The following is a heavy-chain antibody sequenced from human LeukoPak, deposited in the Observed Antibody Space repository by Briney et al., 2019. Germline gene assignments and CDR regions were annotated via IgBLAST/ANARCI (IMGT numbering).Heavy chain of an antibody. J-gene: IGHJ4*02. D-gene: IGHD1-14*01. V-gene: IGHV4-31*03. CDR1: GGSISSGGYY. CDR2: IYYSGST. CDR3: AREPATQKRSGVFDY. Sequence: PSQTLSLTCTVSGGSISSGGYYWSSTRHHPGKGLEWNGYIYYSGSTYYNPSLKSRVTISVDTSNNQFSLKLSSVTAADTAVYYCAREPATQKRSGVFDYWGQGTLVTVSS.